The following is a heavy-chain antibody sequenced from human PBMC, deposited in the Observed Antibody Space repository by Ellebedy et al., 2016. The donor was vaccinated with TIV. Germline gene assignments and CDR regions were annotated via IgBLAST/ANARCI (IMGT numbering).Heavy chain of an antibody. CDR3: VRDRVGGFDH. CDR2: ISYDGKIQ. CDR1: GFTLIAYP. V-gene: IGHV3-30*04. J-gene: IGHJ5*02. Sequence: GGSLRLSXAASGFTLIAYPMHWVRQAPGKGLAWVALISYDGKIQEYADSVQGRFSISRDKSKNTVSLEMDSLRVEDSAVYYCVRDRVGGFDHWGQGTLVTVST. D-gene: IGHD1-26*01.